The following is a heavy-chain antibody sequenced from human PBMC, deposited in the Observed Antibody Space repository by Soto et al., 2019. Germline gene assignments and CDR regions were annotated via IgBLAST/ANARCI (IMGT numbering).Heavy chain of an antibody. CDR2: INYDDSDT. CDR1: GLVFTSYW. CDR3: ALGQLSLEERIDY. Sequence: EVQLVESGGGLVQPGGSLRLSCEASGLVFTSYWMYWVRQVPGKGLGWVSRINYDDSDTTYANAVKGRFTSSRDNAKSTLYLQMNSLRAEDTAVYYCALGQLSLEERIDYWGHGTLVTVAS. D-gene: IGHD3-10*01. V-gene: IGHV3-74*01. J-gene: IGHJ4*01.